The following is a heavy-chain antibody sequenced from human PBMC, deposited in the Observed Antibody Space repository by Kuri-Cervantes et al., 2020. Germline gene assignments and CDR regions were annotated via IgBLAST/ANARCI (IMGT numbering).Heavy chain of an antibody. V-gene: IGHV1-46*01. Sequence: ASVKVSCKASGYTFTSYYMHWVRQAPGQGLEWMGIINPSGGSTTYAQKFQGRVTMTRDTSTNTVYMELSSLRSEDTAVYYCARASRYFDWLSIWGQGTMVTVSS. J-gene: IGHJ3*02. CDR1: GYTFTSYY. CDR3: ARASRYFDWLSI. CDR2: INPSGGST. D-gene: IGHD3-9*01.